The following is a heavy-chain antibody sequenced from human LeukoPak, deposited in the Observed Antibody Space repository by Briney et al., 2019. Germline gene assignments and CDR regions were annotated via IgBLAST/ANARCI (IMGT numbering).Heavy chain of an antibody. V-gene: IGHV3-23*01. Sequence: PGGSLRLSCAASGFTFSGYSMNWVRQAPGKGLEWVSAISGSGGSTYYADSVKGRFTISRDNSKNTLYLQMNSLRAEDTAVYYCAKDPPPDYYDSSGYRGGSYWGQGTLVTVSS. D-gene: IGHD3-22*01. CDR1: GFTFSGYS. CDR3: AKDPPPDYYDSSGYRGGSY. CDR2: ISGSGGST. J-gene: IGHJ4*02.